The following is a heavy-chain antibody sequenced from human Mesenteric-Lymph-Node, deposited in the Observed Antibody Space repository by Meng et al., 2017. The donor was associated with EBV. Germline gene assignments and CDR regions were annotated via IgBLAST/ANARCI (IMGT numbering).Heavy chain of an antibody. Sequence: LQLQESGPGLVKPSETLSLPCTVSVASISTSSSYWGWIRQPPGKGLEWIGSMYYTGGTYYNPSLNSRVTISLETANNQFSLRLTSVTAADTAVYYCARSDSSGSSHPFDHWGQGTLVTVSS. CDR1: VASISTSSSY. J-gene: IGHJ4*02. CDR2: MYYTGGT. D-gene: IGHD6-19*01. CDR3: ARSDSSGSSHPFDH. V-gene: IGHV4-39*01.